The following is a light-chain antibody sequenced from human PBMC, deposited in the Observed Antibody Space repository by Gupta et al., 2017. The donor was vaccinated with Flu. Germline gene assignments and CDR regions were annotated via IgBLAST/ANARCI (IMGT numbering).Light chain of an antibody. CDR3: QNDNCAPWT. V-gene: IGKV1-27*01. CDR2: GAS. CDR1: QGISNF. J-gene: IGKJ1*01. Sequence: THSPSSLSASVGHRVTITCRSSQGISNFLAWYRQKPGKVPELLIYGASTLQSGVPSRFSGSGSGTDFALTISSLQPEDVASYSCQNDNCAPWTFGQGTKVEIK.